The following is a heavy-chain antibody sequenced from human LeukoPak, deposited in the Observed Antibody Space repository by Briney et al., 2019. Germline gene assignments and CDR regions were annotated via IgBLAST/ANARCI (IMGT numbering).Heavy chain of an antibody. CDR1: GFTFSSYW. V-gene: IGHV3-7*01. J-gene: IGHJ4*02. D-gene: IGHD6-13*01. CDR3: ARELGHGSCFDY. Sequence: GGSLRLSCAASGFTFSSYWMSWVRQAPGKGLEWVANIKQDGSEKYYVDSVKGRFTISRDNAKNSLYLRMNSLRAEDTAVYNCARELGHGSCFDYWGQGTLVTVSS. CDR2: IKQDGSEK.